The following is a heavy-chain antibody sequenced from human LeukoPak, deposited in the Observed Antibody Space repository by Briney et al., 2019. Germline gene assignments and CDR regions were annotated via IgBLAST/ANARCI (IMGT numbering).Heavy chain of an antibody. CDR2: ISDSGGST. CDR1: GFTFSSYA. Sequence: GSLRLSCAASGFTFSSYAMSWVRQAPGKGLEWVSAISDSGGSTYYADSVKGRFTISRDNAKNSLYLQMNSLRAEDTAVYYCVSLGGPLDYWGQGTLVTVSS. J-gene: IGHJ4*02. D-gene: IGHD1-26*01. V-gene: IGHV3-23*01. CDR3: VSLGGPLDY.